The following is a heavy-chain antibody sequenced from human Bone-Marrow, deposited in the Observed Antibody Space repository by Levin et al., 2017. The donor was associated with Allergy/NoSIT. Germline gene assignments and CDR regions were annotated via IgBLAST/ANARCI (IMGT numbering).Heavy chain of an antibody. J-gene: IGHJ6*02. D-gene: IGHD5-24*01. Sequence: GESLKISCGASGFTFRIYPMHWVRQAPGKGLEWVAVISSDGINKYYADSVRGRFTISRDNFKNTVYLQMNSLGTEDTAVYYCARDRRGVEGYFYAMDVWGQGTTVTVSS. CDR2: ISSDGINK. CDR3: ARDRRGVEGYFYAMDV. V-gene: IGHV3-30*04. CDR1: GFTFRIYP.